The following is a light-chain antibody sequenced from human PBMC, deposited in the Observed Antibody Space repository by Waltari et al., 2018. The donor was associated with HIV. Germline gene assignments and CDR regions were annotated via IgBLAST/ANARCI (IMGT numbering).Light chain of an antibody. CDR2: TDN. Sequence: QSVLTQPPSVSGTPGQRVTISCSGASPNIGRNTVNWFQLLPGTAPKLLSYTDNPRPSGVPDRFSGSKSGTSASLAISGLQSEDEADYFCAAWDDSLNGLWVFGGGTKLTVL. J-gene: IGLJ3*02. CDR3: AAWDDSLNGLWV. V-gene: IGLV1-44*01. CDR1: SPNIGRNT.